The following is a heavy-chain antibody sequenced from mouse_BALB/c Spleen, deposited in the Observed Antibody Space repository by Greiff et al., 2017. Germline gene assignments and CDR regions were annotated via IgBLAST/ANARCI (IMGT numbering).Heavy chain of an antibody. J-gene: IGHJ2*01. Sequence: VQLQQSAAELARPGASVKMSCKASGYTFTSYTMHWVKQRPGQGLEWIGYINPSSGYTEYNQKFKDKTKLTADKSSSTAYMQLSSLTSEDSAVYYCARGYYGSSYDYWGQGTTLTVSS. CDR2: INPSSGYT. V-gene: IGHV1-4*02. CDR1: GYTFTSYT. CDR3: ARGYYGSSYDY. D-gene: IGHD1-1*01.